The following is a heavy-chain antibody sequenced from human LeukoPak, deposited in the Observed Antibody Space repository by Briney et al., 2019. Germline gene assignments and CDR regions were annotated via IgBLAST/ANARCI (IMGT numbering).Heavy chain of an antibody. D-gene: IGHD1-14*01. CDR3: ERRIRGAGGFDS. Sequence: SGALSLTCMVSGGSIITSSHYSGWTRHPPGKGLGCIVSIYYSGSTYYNPSLNGRVTIYVDTSKHPVSLKPSSVTAAGTAVYYCERRIRGAGGFDSWGQGTLVTVSS. J-gene: IGHJ4*02. V-gene: IGHV4-39*01. CDR2: IYYSGST. CDR1: GGSIITSSHY.